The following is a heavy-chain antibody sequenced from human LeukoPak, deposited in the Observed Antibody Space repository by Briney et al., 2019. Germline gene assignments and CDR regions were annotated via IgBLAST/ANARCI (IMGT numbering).Heavy chain of an antibody. CDR2: INWNGGST. CDR3: ARDHSSSWNFDY. V-gene: IGHV3-20*04. CDR1: GFTFDDYG. Sequence: GGSLRLSCAASGFTFDDYGMSWVRPAPGKGLEWVSGINWNGGSTGYADSVKGRFTISRDNAKNSLYLQMNSLRAEDTAVYYCARDHSSSWNFDYWGQGTLVTVSS. J-gene: IGHJ4*02. D-gene: IGHD6-13*01.